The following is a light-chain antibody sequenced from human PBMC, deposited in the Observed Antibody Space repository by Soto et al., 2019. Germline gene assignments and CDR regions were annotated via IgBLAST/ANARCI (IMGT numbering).Light chain of an antibody. Sequence: ETVMTQSPATLSVSPGERGTLSCRASQSVSSCLAWYQQKPGQAPRLLIYGASTRATGVPARFSGSGSGTDSTLTISSLQSEDFAVYHCQRYNKWPPAFGQGTKVEIK. CDR2: GAS. V-gene: IGKV3-15*01. CDR3: QRYNKWPPA. CDR1: QSVSSC. J-gene: IGKJ1*01.